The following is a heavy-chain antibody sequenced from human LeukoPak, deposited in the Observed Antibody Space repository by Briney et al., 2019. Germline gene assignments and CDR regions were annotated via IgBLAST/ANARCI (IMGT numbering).Heavy chain of an antibody. CDR3: AKDQGGLWFGELSRNWFDP. D-gene: IGHD3-10*01. Sequence: PGGSLRLSCAASGFTFSSYALSWVRQAPGKGLEWVSAISGSGGSTYYADSVKGRFTISRDNSKNTLYLQMNSLRAEDMAVYYCAKDQGGLWFGELSRNWFDPWGQGALVTVSS. V-gene: IGHV3-23*01. CDR2: ISGSGGST. J-gene: IGHJ5*02. CDR1: GFTFSSYA.